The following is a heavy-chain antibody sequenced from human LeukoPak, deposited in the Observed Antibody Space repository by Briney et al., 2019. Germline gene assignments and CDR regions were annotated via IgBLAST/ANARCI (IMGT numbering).Heavy chain of an antibody. CDR1: GGSFSSSRYY. D-gene: IGHD3-10*01. Sequence: AETLSLTCTVSGGSFSSSRYYRGWIRQPPGKGLEWIGSIYYTGTTYYNPSLKSRVTISVDTSKSRFSLKLSSVTAAGTAVYYCASMTYYFGSGSYSAIDYWGQGTLVTVSS. V-gene: IGHV4-39*01. J-gene: IGHJ4*02. CDR3: ASMTYYFGSGSYSAIDY. CDR2: IYYTGTT.